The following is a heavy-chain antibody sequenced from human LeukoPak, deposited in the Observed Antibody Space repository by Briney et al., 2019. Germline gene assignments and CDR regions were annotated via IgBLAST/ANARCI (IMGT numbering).Heavy chain of an antibody. CDR2: IYYSGGT. Sequence: SETLSLTCTVSGGSISSSSYYWGWIRQPPGKGLEWIGSIYYSGGTYYNPSLKSRVTISVDTSKNQFSLKLSSVTAADTAVYYCARPGILGYCSSTSCYTHNWFDPWGQGTLVTVSS. V-gene: IGHV4-39*01. J-gene: IGHJ5*02. CDR3: ARPGILGYCSSTSCYTHNWFDP. CDR1: GGSISSSSYY. D-gene: IGHD2-2*02.